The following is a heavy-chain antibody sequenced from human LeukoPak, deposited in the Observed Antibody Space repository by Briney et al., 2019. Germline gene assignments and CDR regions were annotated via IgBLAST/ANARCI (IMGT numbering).Heavy chain of an antibody. Sequence: SETLSLTCTVSDASISSYYWSWIRQPPGKGLEWVGYIYYSGTTNYNPSLKSRVTVSVDTSKSQFSLKLSSVTAADTAVYYCARGLLGLFYFDYWGQGTLVTVSS. D-gene: IGHD2-15*01. J-gene: IGHJ4*02. CDR2: IYYSGTT. CDR1: DASISSYY. CDR3: ARGLLGLFYFDY. V-gene: IGHV4-59*01.